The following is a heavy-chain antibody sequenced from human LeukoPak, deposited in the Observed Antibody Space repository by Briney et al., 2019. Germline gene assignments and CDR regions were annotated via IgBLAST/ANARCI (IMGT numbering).Heavy chain of an antibody. D-gene: IGHD4/OR15-4a*01. V-gene: IGHV3-53*01. CDR2: IYSDNT. Sequence: PGGSLRLSCTVSWFTVSSNSMSWVRQAPGKGLEWVSFIYSDNTHYSDSVKGRFTISRDNSKNTLYLQMNSLRAEDTAVYYCARRAGAYSHPYDYWGQGTLVTVS. CDR1: WFTVSSNS. J-gene: IGHJ4*02. CDR3: ARRAGAYSHPYDY.